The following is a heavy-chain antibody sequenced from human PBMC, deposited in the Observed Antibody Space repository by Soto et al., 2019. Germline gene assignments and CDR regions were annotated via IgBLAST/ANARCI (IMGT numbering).Heavy chain of an antibody. D-gene: IGHD3-3*01. CDR2: ISGSDGKT. V-gene: IGHV3-23*01. CDR3: ARWSYLDY. J-gene: IGHJ4*02. Sequence: GGSLRLSCAASGFSFGSYALSWVRQAPGKGLEWVSTISGSDGKTFYADSVKGRFSISRDASQSTLYLQMNSLRADDTAMYYCARWSYLDYWGQGTRVTVSS. CDR1: GFSFGSYA.